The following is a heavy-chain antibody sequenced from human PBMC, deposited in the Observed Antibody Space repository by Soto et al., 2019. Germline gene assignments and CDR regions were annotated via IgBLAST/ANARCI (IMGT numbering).Heavy chain of an antibody. CDR2: MNPNSGNT. J-gene: IGHJ6*02. Sequence: QVQLAQSGAEVKKPGASVKVSCKASGYTFTSYDINWVRQATGQGLEWMGWMNPNSGNTGYAQKFEVRVTMTKNTYISTAYMELSSLRSEDTAVYYCARCLYGSGSYYALNYYYYGMDVWGQGTTVTVSS. CDR1: GYTFTSYD. D-gene: IGHD3-10*01. V-gene: IGHV1-8*01. CDR3: ARCLYGSGSYYALNYYYYGMDV.